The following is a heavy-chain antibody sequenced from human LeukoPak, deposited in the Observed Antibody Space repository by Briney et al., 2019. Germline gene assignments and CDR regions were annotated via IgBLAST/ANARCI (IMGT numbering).Heavy chain of an antibody. CDR2: ISSSSSYI. V-gene: IGHV3-21*01. J-gene: IGHJ4*02. CDR3: ARDLRSPGY. Sequence: GGSLRLSCAASGFTFSSYGMHWVRQAPGKGLEWVSSISSSSSYIYYADSVKGRFTISRDNAKKSLYLQMNSLRAEDTAVYYCARDLRSPGYWGQGTLVTISS. CDR1: GFTFSSYG.